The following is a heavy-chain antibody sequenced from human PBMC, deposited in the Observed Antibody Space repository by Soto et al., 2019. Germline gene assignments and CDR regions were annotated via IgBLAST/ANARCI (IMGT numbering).Heavy chain of an antibody. J-gene: IGHJ6*02. D-gene: IGHD3-16*02. CDR1: GGTFSSYA. Sequence: QVQLVQSGAEVKKPGSSVKVSCKASGGTFSSYAISWVRQAPGQGLEWMGGIIPIFGTANYAQKFQGRVTITAEESTSTAYMELSSLRSEDTAVYYCARDKHYDYVWGSYRSGYGMDVWGQGTTVTVSS. V-gene: IGHV1-69*12. CDR2: IIPIFGTA. CDR3: ARDKHYDYVWGSYRSGYGMDV.